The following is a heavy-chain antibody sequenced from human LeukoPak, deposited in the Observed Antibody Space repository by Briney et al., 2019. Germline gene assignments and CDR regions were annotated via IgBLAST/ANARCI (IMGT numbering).Heavy chain of an antibody. Sequence: GGSLRLSCAASGFTFSSYAMTWVRQAPGKGLQWVSAVSGSGAHTYYADSVKGRFTISRDNSRDTLYLQMNSLRADDTAVYYCGFSSSGWAGLDYWGQGTLVTVSS. J-gene: IGHJ4*02. CDR2: VSGSGAHT. V-gene: IGHV3-23*01. CDR3: GFSSSGWAGLDY. D-gene: IGHD6-19*01. CDR1: GFTFSSYA.